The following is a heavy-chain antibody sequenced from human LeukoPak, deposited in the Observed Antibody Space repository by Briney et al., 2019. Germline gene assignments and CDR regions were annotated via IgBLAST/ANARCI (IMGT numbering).Heavy chain of an antibody. CDR2: IIPIFGTA. V-gene: IGHV1-69*06. Sequence: ASVKVSCKASGGTFSSYAISWVRRAPGQGLEWMGGIIPIFGTANYAQKFQGRVTITADKSTSTAYMELSSLRSEDTAVYYCARDAGGCSSTSCYNYYYYGMDVWGQGTTVTVSS. D-gene: IGHD2-2*02. J-gene: IGHJ6*02. CDR1: GGTFSSYA. CDR3: ARDAGGCSSTSCYNYYYYGMDV.